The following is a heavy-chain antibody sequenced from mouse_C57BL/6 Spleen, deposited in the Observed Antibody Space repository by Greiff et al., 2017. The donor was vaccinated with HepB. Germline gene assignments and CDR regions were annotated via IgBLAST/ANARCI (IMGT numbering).Heavy chain of an antibody. D-gene: IGHD2-1*01. CDR3: ARSTWAYFDY. CDR2: INYDGSST. CDR1: GFTFSDYY. J-gene: IGHJ2*01. Sequence: EVKLMESEGGLVQPGSSMKLSCTASGFTFSDYYMAWVRQVPEKGLEWVANINYDGSSTYYLDSLKSRFIISRDNAKNILYLQMSSLKSEDTATYYCARSTWAYFDYWGQGTTLTVSS. V-gene: IGHV5-16*01.